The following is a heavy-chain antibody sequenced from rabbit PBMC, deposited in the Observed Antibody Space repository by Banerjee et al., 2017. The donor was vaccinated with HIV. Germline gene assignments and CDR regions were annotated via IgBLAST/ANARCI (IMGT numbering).Heavy chain of an antibody. CDR3: ARDAWTSGWGALNL. D-gene: IGHD4-1*01. Sequence: QSLEESGGDLVKPGASLTLTCTVSGFSFSGSHYMCWVRQAPGKGLEWIACIYVGSGSTYYASWVNGRFTISRSTSLNTVTLQLNSLTAADTATYFCARDAWTSGWGALNLWGPGTLVTVS. CDR2: IYVGSGST. V-gene: IGHV1S40*01. CDR1: GFSFSGSHY. J-gene: IGHJ4*01.